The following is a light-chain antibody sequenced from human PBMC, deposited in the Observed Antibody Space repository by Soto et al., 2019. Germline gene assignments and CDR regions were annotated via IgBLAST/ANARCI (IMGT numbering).Light chain of an antibody. J-gene: IGKJ2*01. CDR2: AAS. CDR1: QSISSF. CDR3: QHSYTPPYT. V-gene: IGKV1-39*01. Sequence: DIQMTQSPSSLSASVGDRVTITCRASQSISSFLNWYQQKPGKAPKLLIYAASSLQNGAPSRFSGSGSGTDFTLTIISLQPEDFATYYCQHSYTPPYTFGQGTKLEI.